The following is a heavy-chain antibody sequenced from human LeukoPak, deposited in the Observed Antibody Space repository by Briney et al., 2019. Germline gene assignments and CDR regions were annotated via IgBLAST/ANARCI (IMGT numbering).Heavy chain of an antibody. D-gene: IGHD5-18*01. CDR1: GYTFTSYG. CDR3: ARDRGYSYGWSYYYYYMDV. V-gene: IGHV1-18*01. J-gene: IGHJ6*03. CDR2: ISAYNGNT. Sequence: GASVKVSCKASGYTFTSYGISWVRQAPGQGLEWMGWISAYNGNTNYAQKLQGRVTMTTDTSTSTAYMELRSLRSDDTAVYYCARDRGYSYGWSYYYYYMDVWGKGTTVTISS.